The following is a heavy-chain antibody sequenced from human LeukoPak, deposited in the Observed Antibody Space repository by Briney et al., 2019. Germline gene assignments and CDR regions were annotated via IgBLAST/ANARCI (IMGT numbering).Heavy chain of an antibody. J-gene: IGHJ4*02. CDR2: IKSKTDGGTT. CDR1: GFTFSNAW. V-gene: IGHV3-15*01. D-gene: IGHD2-21*01. CDR3: RGRSRGDLWDY. Sequence: GGSLRLSCAASGFTFSNAWMSWVRQAPGKGLEWVGRIKSKTDGGTTDYAAPVKGRFTISRDDSKNTLYLQMNSLKTEDTAVYYCRGRSRGDLWDYWGQGTLVTVSS.